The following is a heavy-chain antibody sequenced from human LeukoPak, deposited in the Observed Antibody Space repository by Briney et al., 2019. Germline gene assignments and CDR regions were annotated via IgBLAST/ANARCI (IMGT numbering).Heavy chain of an antibody. Sequence: SETLSLTCTLSGGSISSGSYYWGWIRQPAGTGMEWIGRIYTSGSTNYNPSLKSRVTISVHTPKNQFSLKLNSVSAADTAVYYCARDRYYDSSGYYPYYFDYWGQGTLVTVS. V-gene: IGHV4-61*02. CDR3: ARDRYYDSSGYYPYYFDY. D-gene: IGHD3-22*01. CDR2: IYTSGST. CDR1: GGSISSGSYY. J-gene: IGHJ4*02.